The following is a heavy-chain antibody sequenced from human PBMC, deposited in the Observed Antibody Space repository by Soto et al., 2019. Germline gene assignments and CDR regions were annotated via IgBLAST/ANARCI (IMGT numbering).Heavy chain of an antibody. V-gene: IGHV2-26*04. J-gene: IGHJ5*02. CDR3: ASTYSTSWYWFDP. CDR1: GFSLSNAGLG. D-gene: IGHD6-13*01. Sequence: QVTVKESGPVLVKPTETLTLTCTVSGFSLSNAGLGVSWIRQPPGKALECLAHVFSNDEKSYSTSLHSRLTISKDTSKSQVVLTITNMDPVDTATYYCASTYSTSWYWFDPWGQGTLVTVSS. CDR2: VFSNDEK.